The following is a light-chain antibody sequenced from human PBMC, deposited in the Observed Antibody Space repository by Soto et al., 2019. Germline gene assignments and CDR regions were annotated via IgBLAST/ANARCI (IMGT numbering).Light chain of an antibody. V-gene: IGLV2-11*01. CDR1: TSDVGAYNL. Sequence: QSALTQPRSVSGSPGQSITLSCDGSTSDVGAYNLVSWYQQHPGEAPKLMIYDVIKRPSGVPYRFSGSKSGNTASLTISGLHADDEADYYCCSYAGNFIWVFGGGTKLTVL. CDR2: DVI. J-gene: IGLJ3*02. CDR3: CSYAGNFIWV.